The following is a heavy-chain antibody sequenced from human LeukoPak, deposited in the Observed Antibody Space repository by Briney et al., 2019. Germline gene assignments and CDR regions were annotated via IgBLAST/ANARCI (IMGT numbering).Heavy chain of an antibody. Sequence: SETLSLTCAVYGGSFSNYYWSWIRQSPGKGLEWIGEINHTGSTNYNPSLKSRVTISVDTSKRQFSLKMSSVTAADTAVYYCAKMFNADVYFEYWGQGTLVTISS. CDR3: AKMFNADVYFEY. CDR2: INHTGST. J-gene: IGHJ4*02. CDR1: GGSFSNYY. V-gene: IGHV4-34*01. D-gene: IGHD2-2*01.